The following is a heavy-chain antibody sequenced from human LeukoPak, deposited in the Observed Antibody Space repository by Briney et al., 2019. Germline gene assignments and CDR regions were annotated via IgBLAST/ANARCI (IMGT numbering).Heavy chain of an antibody. V-gene: IGHV3-48*03. Sequence: GGSLRLSCAASGFTFSSYEMNWVRQAPGKGLEWVSYICSSGSTIYYADSVKGRFTISRDNAKNSLYLQMNSLRAEDTAVYYCAREGFGYDSSGYYQGGFDYWGQGTLVTVSS. CDR2: ICSSGSTI. D-gene: IGHD3-22*01. CDR1: GFTFSSYE. J-gene: IGHJ4*02. CDR3: AREGFGYDSSGYYQGGFDY.